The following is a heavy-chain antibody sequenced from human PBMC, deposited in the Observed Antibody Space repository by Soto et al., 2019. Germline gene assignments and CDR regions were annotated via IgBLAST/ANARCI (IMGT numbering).Heavy chain of an antibody. J-gene: IGHJ3*02. Sequence: ALLNVSCKASVYTISSYGMSWVRQAPGQGLEWMGWISAYNGNTNYAQKLQGRVTMTTDTSTSTAYMELRSLRSDDTAVYYCARDLGIVVVVAATPCAFDIWGQGTMVTVSS. CDR1: VYTISSYG. D-gene: IGHD2-15*01. CDR3: ARDLGIVVVVAATPCAFDI. V-gene: IGHV1-18*01. CDR2: ISAYNGNT.